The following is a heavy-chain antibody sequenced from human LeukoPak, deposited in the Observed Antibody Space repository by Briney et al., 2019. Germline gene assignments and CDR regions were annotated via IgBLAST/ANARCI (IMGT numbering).Heavy chain of an antibody. CDR3: AKALSRPQYYYYYGMDV. Sequence: GGSLRLSCAASEFTFKSYAMSWVRQAPGKGLEWVSTISGSGDSKYYEDSVKGRFTISRDNSKNTLYLQMNSLRAEDTAVYYSAKALSRPQYYYYYGMDVWGQGTTVTVSS. CDR2: ISGSGDSK. D-gene: IGHD6-6*01. J-gene: IGHJ6*02. V-gene: IGHV3-23*01. CDR1: EFTFKSYA.